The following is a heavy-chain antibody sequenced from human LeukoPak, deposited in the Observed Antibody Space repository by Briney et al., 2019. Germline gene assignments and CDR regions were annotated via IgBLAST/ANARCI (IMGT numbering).Heavy chain of an antibody. Sequence: PGGSLRLSCAASGFTFTSYGMSWVRQAPGKGLEWVSGISWNSGIIAYADSVKGRFTVSRDNAKNSLYLQMNSLRTEDTALYYCAKGDSYGSGSSLDYWGQGTLVTVSS. D-gene: IGHD3-10*01. J-gene: IGHJ4*02. V-gene: IGHV3-9*01. CDR2: ISWNSGII. CDR3: AKGDSYGSGSSLDY. CDR1: GFTFTSYG.